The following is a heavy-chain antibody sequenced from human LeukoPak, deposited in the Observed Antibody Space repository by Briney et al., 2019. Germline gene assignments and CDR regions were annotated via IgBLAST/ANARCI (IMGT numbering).Heavy chain of an antibody. CDR1: GGSISSYY. CDR2: ISYSGST. V-gene: IGHV4-59*08. J-gene: IGHJ4*02. CDR3: ARHSQHSRDLGSARNFDY. Sequence: SETLSFTCTVSGGSISSYYWSWIRQPPGKGLEWIGYISYSGSTNYNPSLKSRVTISVDTSKNLFSLRLTSVTAADTAVYYCARHSQHSRDLGSARNFDYWGQGTLVTVSS. D-gene: IGHD7-27*01.